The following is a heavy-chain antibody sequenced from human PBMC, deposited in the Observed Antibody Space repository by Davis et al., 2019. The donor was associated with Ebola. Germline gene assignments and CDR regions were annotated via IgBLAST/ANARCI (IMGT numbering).Heavy chain of an antibody. D-gene: IGHD1-1*01. CDR1: GYSISSGYY. CDR2: IYYSGST. V-gene: IGHV4-38-2*02. Sequence: PGGSLRLSCTVSGYSISSGYYWGWIRQPPGKGLEWIGSIYYSGSTYYNPSLKSRVTISVDTSKNQFSLKLSSVTAADTAVYYCAREGTHYFDYWGQGTLVTVSS. J-gene: IGHJ4*02. CDR3: AREGTHYFDY.